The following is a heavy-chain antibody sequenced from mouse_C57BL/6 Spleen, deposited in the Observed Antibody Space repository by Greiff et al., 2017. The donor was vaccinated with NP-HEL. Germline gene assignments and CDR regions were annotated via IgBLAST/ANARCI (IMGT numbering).Heavy chain of an antibody. CDR3: AREGGDGSQFAY. Sequence: QVQLQQPGTELVKPGASVKLSCKASGYTFTSYWMHGVKQRPGQGLEWIGNINPSNGGTNYNEKFKSKATLTVDKSSSTAYMQLSSLTSEDSAVYYCAREGGDGSQFAYWGQGTLVTVSA. CDR2: INPSNGGT. V-gene: IGHV1-53*01. D-gene: IGHD2-3*01. J-gene: IGHJ3*01. CDR1: GYTFTSYW.